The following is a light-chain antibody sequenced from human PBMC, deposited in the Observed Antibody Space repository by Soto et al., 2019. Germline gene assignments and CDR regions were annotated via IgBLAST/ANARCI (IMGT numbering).Light chain of an antibody. V-gene: IGKV3D-15*01. CDR1: QSVNSN. CDR2: GVS. CDR3: QHYGDSSWT. Sequence: EIVTTQSPATLSVSPGEGVTLSCRASQSVNSNLAWYQQKPGQAPRLLIYGVSSRATGIPDRFSGSGSGTDFTLTISRLEPEDFAVYFCQHYGDSSWTFGQGTKVDIK. J-gene: IGKJ1*01.